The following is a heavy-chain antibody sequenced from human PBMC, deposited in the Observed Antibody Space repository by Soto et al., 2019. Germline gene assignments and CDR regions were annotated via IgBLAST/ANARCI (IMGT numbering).Heavy chain of an antibody. CDR1: GGSISSGDYY. J-gene: IGHJ6*02. V-gene: IGHV4-30-4*01. D-gene: IGHD1-26*01. CDR2: IYYSGST. Sequence: PSETLSLTCTVSGGSISSGDYYWSWIRQPPGKGLEWIGDIYYSGSTYYNPSLKSRVTISVDTSKNQFSLKLSSVTAADTAVYYYARDPWELPFYYYGMDVWGQGTTVTVSS. CDR3: ARDPWELPFYYYGMDV.